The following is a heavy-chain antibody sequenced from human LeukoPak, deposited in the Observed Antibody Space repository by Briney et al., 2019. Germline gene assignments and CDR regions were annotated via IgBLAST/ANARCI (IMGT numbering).Heavy chain of an antibody. J-gene: IGHJ4*02. CDR2: IRYDGSNK. V-gene: IGHV3-30*02. CDR1: GFTFSSYG. CDR3: AKVLGYCSSTSCPVGY. D-gene: IGHD2-2*01. Sequence: PGGSLRLSCAASGFTFSSYGMHWVRQAPGKGLEWVAFIRYDGSNKYYADSVKGRFTISRDNSKNTLYLQMNSLRAEDTAVYYCAKVLGYCSSTSCPVGYWGQGTLVTVSS.